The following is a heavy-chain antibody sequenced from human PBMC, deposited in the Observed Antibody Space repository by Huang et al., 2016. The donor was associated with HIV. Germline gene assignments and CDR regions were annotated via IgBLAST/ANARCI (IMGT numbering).Heavy chain of an antibody. CDR2: MCGSGGTT. J-gene: IGHJ4*02. D-gene: IGHD5-18*01. V-gene: IGHV3-23*01. CDR3: AKGYPLNYFDY. Sequence: EVQLLESGGGLVQPGGSLRLSCAASGVTLSNSDIDMSWVRQGPGKGLEWVSSMCGSGGTTYYADSVKGRFTISRDTSKNTLFLQMNSLRAEDTAVYYCAKGYPLNYFDYWGQGTLVTVSS. CDR1: GVTLSNSD.